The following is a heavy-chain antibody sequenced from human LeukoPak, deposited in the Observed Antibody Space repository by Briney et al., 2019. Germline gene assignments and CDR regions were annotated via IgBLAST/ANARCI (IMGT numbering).Heavy chain of an antibody. CDR1: GYSFSDYY. CDR2: INPNSGGT. D-gene: IGHD2-2*01. CDR3: ARGGLGYCSSTSCRDWFDP. J-gene: IGHJ5*02. Sequence: ASVKVSCKTSGYSFSDYYMHWVRQAPGQGLEWMGWINPNSGGTNYAQKFQGRVTMTRDTSISTAYMELSRLRSDDTAVYYCARGGLGYCSSTSCRDWFDPWGQGTLVTVSS. V-gene: IGHV1-2*02.